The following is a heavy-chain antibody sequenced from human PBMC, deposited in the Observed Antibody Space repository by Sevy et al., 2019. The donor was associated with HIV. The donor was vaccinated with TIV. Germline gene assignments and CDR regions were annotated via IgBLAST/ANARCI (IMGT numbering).Heavy chain of an antibody. CDR1: GFIVSSNY. D-gene: IGHD1-1*01. CDR2: IYSAGTT. CDR3: ASLVQGGGAFDY. Sequence: GGSLRLSCVVSGFIVSSNYMTWVRQAPGKGLEWVSVIYSAGTTYYRDSVKGRFTISRDNSINTLYLQMNSLRAEDTAVYYCASLVQGGGAFDYWGQGALVTVSS. V-gene: IGHV3-53*01. J-gene: IGHJ4*02.